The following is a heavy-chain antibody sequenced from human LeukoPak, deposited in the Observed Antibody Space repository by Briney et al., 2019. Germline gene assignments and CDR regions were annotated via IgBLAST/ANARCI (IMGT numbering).Heavy chain of an antibody. J-gene: IGHJ4*02. CDR3: ASYSGWISYFDY. V-gene: IGHV3-48*03. CDR1: GFTFSSYE. CDR2: ISSSGSTI. D-gene: IGHD6-19*01. Sequence: GGSLRLSCAASGFTFSSYEMNWVRQAPGKGLEWVSYISSSGSTIYYADSVKGRLTISRDNAKNSLYLQMNSLRAEDTAVYYCASYSGWISYFDYWGQGTLVTVSS.